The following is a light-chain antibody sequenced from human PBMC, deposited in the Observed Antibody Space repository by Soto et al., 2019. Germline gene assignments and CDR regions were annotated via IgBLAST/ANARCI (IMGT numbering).Light chain of an antibody. Sequence: QSVLTQPASVFGSPGQSITISCTGTTSDVGGYNYVSWYQQHPGKAPKVMIYAVSNRPSGVSNRFSGSKSGNTASLTISGLQAEDEADYYCSSYTSSNTWVFGGGTKVTVL. CDR2: AVS. J-gene: IGLJ3*02. CDR1: TSDVGGYNY. V-gene: IGLV2-14*03. CDR3: SSYTSSNTWV.